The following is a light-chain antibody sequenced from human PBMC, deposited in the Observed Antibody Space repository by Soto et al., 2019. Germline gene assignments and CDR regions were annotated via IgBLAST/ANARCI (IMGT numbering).Light chain of an antibody. Sequence: EIVMTQSPATLSVSPGERVTLSCRASQSVNSNLAWYQLKPGQAPRLLIYGASTRATGIPARISGSGSGTEFTLTISSLQSEDFAVYYCQQYGSSPTFGEGTRLEIK. CDR2: GAS. CDR3: QQYGSSPT. V-gene: IGKV3-15*01. J-gene: IGKJ5*01. CDR1: QSVNSN.